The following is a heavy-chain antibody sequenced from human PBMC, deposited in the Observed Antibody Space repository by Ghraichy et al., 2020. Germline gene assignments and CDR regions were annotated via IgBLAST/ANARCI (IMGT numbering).Heavy chain of an antibody. CDR2: IKSDGSET. CDR3: ARDRAYKRFDY. V-gene: IGHV3-7*03. D-gene: IGHD5-24*01. CDR1: GFNFTISW. J-gene: IGHJ4*02. Sequence: GGSLRLSCEGTGFNFTISWMNWVRQVPGKGLEWVAGIKSDGSETFYADSVAGRFTISRDNDRNLAYLQMNRLRAEDTALYYCARDRAYKRFDYWGQGTLVPVSS.